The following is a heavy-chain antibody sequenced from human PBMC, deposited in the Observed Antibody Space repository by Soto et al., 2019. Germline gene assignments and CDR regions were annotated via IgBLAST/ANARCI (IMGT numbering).Heavy chain of an antibody. D-gene: IGHD4-17*01. CDR1: GGTFSTSS. CDR3: GGGQEYGGNSDAFDS. CDR2: ILPIFGTA. V-gene: IGHV1-69*14. J-gene: IGHJ3*02. Sequence: QVQLVQSGAEVKKPGSSVKVSCKASGGTFSTSSINWLRQAPGQRPEWMGNILPIFGTADYAQKFQDRVTITADKSTDTAYMELRSLFSEDTAVYYCGGGQEYGGNSDAFDSWGQGTVVTVSS.